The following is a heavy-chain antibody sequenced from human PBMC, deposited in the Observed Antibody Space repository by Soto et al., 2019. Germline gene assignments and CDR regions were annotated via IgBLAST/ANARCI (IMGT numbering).Heavy chain of an antibody. CDR3: VKDPGYDSSGYYYAWFDP. CDR2: ISSNGGST. V-gene: IGHV3-64D*06. CDR1: VFTFSSYA. D-gene: IGHD3-22*01. J-gene: IGHJ5*02. Sequence: PWWSLRLSCSASVFTFSSYAMHWFRQAPGKGLEYVSAISSNGGSTYYADSVKGRFTISRDNSKNTLCLQMSSLRAEDTAVYYCVKDPGYDSSGYYYAWFDPWGQGTLVTVSS.